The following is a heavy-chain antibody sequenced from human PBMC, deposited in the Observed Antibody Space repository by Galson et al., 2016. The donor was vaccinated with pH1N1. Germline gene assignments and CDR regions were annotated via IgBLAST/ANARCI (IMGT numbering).Heavy chain of an antibody. Sequence: SVKVSCKASGFTFSNHGINWVRQAPGQGLEWVGWINTKTGNPTYAQGFTGRFVFSLDTSVNTAYLQINSLKADDTAVYYCARETPSPSPTVLRYFDWSRGLSAFDMWCRGALDTVAS. CDR1: GFTFSNHG. J-gene: IGHJ3*02. CDR3: ARETPSPSPTVLRYFDWSRGLSAFDM. D-gene: IGHD3-9*01. CDR2: INTKTGNP. V-gene: IGHV7-4-1*02.